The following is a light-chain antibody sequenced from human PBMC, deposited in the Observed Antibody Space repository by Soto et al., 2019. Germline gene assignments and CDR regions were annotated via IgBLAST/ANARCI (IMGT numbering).Light chain of an antibody. CDR1: NSNVGSNY. CDR3: GTWDSSLSAHV. V-gene: IGLV1-51*02. J-gene: IGLJ1*01. CDR2: END. Sequence: QSVLTQPPSVSAAPGQRVTISCSGINSNVGSNYVSWYQQVPGTAPKLLIYENDKRPSGIPDRFSGSKSGTSATLGVTGLQIGDEADYFCGTWDSSLSAHVFATGTKLTVL.